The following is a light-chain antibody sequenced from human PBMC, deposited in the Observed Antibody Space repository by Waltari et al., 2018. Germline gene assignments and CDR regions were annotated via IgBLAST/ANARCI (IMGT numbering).Light chain of an antibody. CDR2: EVN. CDR3: CSYAGTPRVV. CDR1: NNDIGSYNL. V-gene: IGLV2-23*02. Sequence: QSALTQPASVSGSPGQSFTISCTGTNNDIGSYNLVSWYQQHPGKAPKVIIFEVNKRPSGVSNRFSGSKSGNTASLTVSGLHPEDEADYYCCSYAGTPRVVFGGGTKLTVL. J-gene: IGLJ2*01.